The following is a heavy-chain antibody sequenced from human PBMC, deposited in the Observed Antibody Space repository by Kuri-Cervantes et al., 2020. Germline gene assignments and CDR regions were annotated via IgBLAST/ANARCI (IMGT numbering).Heavy chain of an antibody. CDR3: ARVRNIAAAGFDP. D-gene: IGHD6-13*01. V-gene: IGHV4-59*01. Sequence: SETLSLTCTVSGGSISSYYWSWIRRPPGKGLEWIGYIYYSGSTNYNPSLKSRVTISVDASKNQFSLKLSSVTAADTAVYYCARVRNIAAAGFDPWGQGTLVTVSS. J-gene: IGHJ5*02. CDR1: GGSISSYY. CDR2: IYYSGST.